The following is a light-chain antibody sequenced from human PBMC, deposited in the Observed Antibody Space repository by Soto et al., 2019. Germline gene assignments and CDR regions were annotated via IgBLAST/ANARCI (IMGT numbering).Light chain of an antibody. J-gene: IGKJ2*01. CDR2: AAS. CDR1: QSISSS. V-gene: IGKV1-39*01. Sequence: DIQMTQSPSSLSASLGDRVTITCRASQSISSSFNWYQQKPGKAPKLLIYAASNLQSGVPSRFSGSKSGTDFTLTISCLQPEDFATYYCQQSYAFGQGTKLDI. CDR3: QQSYA.